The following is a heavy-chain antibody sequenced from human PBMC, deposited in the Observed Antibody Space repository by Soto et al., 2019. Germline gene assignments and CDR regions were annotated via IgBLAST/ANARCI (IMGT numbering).Heavy chain of an antibody. CDR3: TTAPVVITPFDY. CDR1: GFTFSSYA. V-gene: IGHV3-15*07. CDR2: IKSKTDGGTT. Sequence: WGSLRLSFAACGFTFSSYAMNWVRQAPGKGLEWVGRIKSKTDGGTTDFAAPVQGRFTISRDDSKNTLYLQMNSLKTEDTAVYYCTTAPVVITPFDYWGQGTLVTVSS. J-gene: IGHJ4*02. D-gene: IGHD3-22*01.